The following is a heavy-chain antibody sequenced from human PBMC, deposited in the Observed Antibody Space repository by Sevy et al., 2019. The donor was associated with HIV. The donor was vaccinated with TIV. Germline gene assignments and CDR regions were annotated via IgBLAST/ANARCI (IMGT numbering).Heavy chain of an antibody. CDR1: GGTFSSYG. CDR3: ARGRGNGWYYFDY. V-gene: IGHV1-69*13. Sequence: ASVKVSCKASGGTFSSYGISWVRQAPGQGLEWMGGIVPILGTVNYAQKFQGRVTITADESTKTAYMGLSSLRSKDTTVYYCARGRGNGWYYFDYWGQETLVTVSS. CDR2: IVPILGTV. J-gene: IGHJ4*02. D-gene: IGHD6-19*01.